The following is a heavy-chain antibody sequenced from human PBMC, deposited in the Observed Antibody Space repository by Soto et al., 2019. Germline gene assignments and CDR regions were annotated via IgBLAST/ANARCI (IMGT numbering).Heavy chain of an antibody. J-gene: IGHJ4*02. CDR2: ISYDGRIK. CDR1: GFTFSSYA. D-gene: IGHD6-19*01. V-gene: IGHV3-30*04. Sequence: QVHLVESGGGVVQPGRSLRLSCAASGFTFSSYAMHCVRQAPGKGLEWVALISYDGRIKYYADSVRGRFSISRDNSQNTLYLQMNSLRAEDTAVYYCARDHAPVAGTSLPGYWGQGTLVTVSS. CDR3: ARDHAPVAGTSLPGY.